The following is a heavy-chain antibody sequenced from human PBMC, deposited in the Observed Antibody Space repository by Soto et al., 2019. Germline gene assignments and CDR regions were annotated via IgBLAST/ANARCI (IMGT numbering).Heavy chain of an antibody. CDR3: ARVGRVVVATKHQPPLYAFDI. CDR2: ISSSSSYI. Sequence: EVQLVESGGGLVKPGGSLRLSCAASGFTFSSYSMNWVRQAPGKGLEWVSSISSSSSYIYYADSVKGRFTISRDNAKNSLYLQMNSLRAEDTAVYYCARVGRVVVATKHQPPLYAFDIWGQGTMVTVSS. D-gene: IGHD1-26*01. J-gene: IGHJ3*02. CDR1: GFTFSSYS. V-gene: IGHV3-21*01.